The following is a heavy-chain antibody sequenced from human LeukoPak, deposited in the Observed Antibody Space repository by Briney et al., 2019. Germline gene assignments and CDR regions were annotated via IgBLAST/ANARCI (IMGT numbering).Heavy chain of an antibody. CDR3: ARADHSNYEY. J-gene: IGHJ4*02. CDR2: IKQDGTEK. V-gene: IGHV3-7*03. CDR1: GFTFSSYW. Sequence: PGGSLRLSCAASGFTFSSYWMSWVRQTPGKGLEWVASIKQDGTEKHYVDSVKGRFTISKDNAKNSLYLQMNSLRAEDTAVYYCARADHSNYEYWGQGTLVTVSS. D-gene: IGHD4-11*01.